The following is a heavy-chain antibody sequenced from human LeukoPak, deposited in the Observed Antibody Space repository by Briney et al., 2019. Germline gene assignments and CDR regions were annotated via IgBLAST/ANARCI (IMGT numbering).Heavy chain of an antibody. J-gene: IGHJ2*01. V-gene: IGHV4-34*01. D-gene: IGHD6-19*01. CDR2: ITHSGST. Sequence: SETLSLTCAVYGGSFSGYYWSWIRQPPGKGLEWIGEITHSGSTNYNPSLKSRVTISVDTSKNQFSLRLSSVTAADTAVYYCARVLEGSSGQHWYFDLWGRGTLVTVSS. CDR1: GGSFSGYY. CDR3: ARVLEGSSGQHWYFDL.